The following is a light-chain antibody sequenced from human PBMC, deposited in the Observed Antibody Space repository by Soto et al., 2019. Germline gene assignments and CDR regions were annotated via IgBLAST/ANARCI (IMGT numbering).Light chain of an antibody. J-gene: IGKJ4*01. CDR2: GAS. V-gene: IGKV3-20*01. CDR3: QQYGSSPLT. Sequence: EIVLTQSPGTLYLSPGERATLSCRASQSVSSSYLAWYQQKPGQAPRLLIYGASSRATGIPDRFSGSGSGTDFTLTISRLEPEYFAVYYCQQYGSSPLTFGGGTKVEIK. CDR1: QSVSSSY.